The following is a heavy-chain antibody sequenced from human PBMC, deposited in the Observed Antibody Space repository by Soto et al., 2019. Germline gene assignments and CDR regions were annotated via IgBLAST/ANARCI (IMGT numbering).Heavy chain of an antibody. CDR1: GFTFSSYW. CDR3: ARVKSLAGEY. J-gene: IGHJ4*02. D-gene: IGHD2-15*01. V-gene: IGHV3-7*05. CDR2: IKQDGNEK. Sequence: EVQLVESGGGLVQPGGSLRLSCAASGFTFSSYWMSWVRQAPGKGLEWVANIKQDGNEKFYVDSVKGRFTISRDNAKNSLFLQMNSLTAEDTAVYYCARVKSLAGEYWAQGTLVAVSS.